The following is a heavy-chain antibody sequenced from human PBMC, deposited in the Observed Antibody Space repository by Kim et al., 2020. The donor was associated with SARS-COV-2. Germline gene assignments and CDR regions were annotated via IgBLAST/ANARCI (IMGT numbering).Heavy chain of an antibody. CDR2: ISAYNGNT. CDR3: ASTSFYYYYMDV. D-gene: IGHD1-26*01. Sequence: ASVKVSCKASGYTFTSYGISWVRQAPGQGLEWMGWISAYNGNTNYAQKLQGRVTMTTDTSTSTAYMELRSLRSDDAAVYYCASTSFYYYYMDVWGKGTTVTVSS. J-gene: IGHJ6*03. CDR1: GYTFTSYG. V-gene: IGHV1-18*01.